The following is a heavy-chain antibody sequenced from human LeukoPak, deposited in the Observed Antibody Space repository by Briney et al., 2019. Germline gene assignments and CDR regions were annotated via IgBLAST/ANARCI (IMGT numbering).Heavy chain of an antibody. CDR1: GFTFGSYS. CDR2: ISSTSSYI. Sequence: GGSLRLSCAASGFTFGSYSMNWVRQVPGKGLQWVSSISSTSSYIYYADSVKGRFTVSRDNAKNSLSLQMNSLGAEDTAVYYCARCYASGSYGIDYWGQGTLVTVSS. CDR3: ARCYASGSYGIDY. J-gene: IGHJ4*02. V-gene: IGHV3-21*01. D-gene: IGHD3-10*01.